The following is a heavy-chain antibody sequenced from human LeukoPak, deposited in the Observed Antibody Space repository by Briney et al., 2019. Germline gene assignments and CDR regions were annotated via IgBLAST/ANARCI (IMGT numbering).Heavy chain of an antibody. CDR2: IYYSGST. Sequence: SETLSLTCTVSDGSISDYFWTWIRQTPGKGPEFTGYIYYSGSTYYNPSLKSRVTMSVDTSKNQFSLKLTSVTAADTAVYYCATSTMTTGPYPPPRYVYWGQGTLVAVSS. CDR1: DGSISDYF. J-gene: IGHJ4*02. CDR3: ATSTMTTGPYPPPRYVY. D-gene: IGHD1-14*01. V-gene: IGHV4-59*03.